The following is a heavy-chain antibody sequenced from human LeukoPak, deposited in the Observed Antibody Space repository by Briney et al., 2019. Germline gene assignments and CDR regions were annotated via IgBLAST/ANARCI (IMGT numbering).Heavy chain of an antibody. CDR3: ARDDNSGYYSGP. J-gene: IGHJ5*02. D-gene: IGHD3-22*01. CDR2: INPSSGGT. Sequence: ASVKVSCKASGYTFIDYYIHWVRQAPGQGLEWVGRINPSSGGTNYAQKFQGRVTMTRDTSISTAYMELSRLRSDDTAVYYCARDDNSGYYSGPWGQGTLVTVSS. CDR1: GYTFIDYY. V-gene: IGHV1-2*06.